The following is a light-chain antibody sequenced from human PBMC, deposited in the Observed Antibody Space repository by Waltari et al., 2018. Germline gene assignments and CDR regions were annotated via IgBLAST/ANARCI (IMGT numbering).Light chain of an antibody. V-gene: IGLV2-23*02. CDR2: GVS. CDR1: STNVGGYNL. Sequence: QSALTQPASVSGSPGQAITISCTGTSTNVGGYNLVSWYRQYPGKAPEFMIFGVSERPSGISNRLSGAKSGNTATLTISGLQAEDEADYYCLSYSGRSDYVFGTGTRV. J-gene: IGLJ1*01. CDR3: LSYSGRSDYV.